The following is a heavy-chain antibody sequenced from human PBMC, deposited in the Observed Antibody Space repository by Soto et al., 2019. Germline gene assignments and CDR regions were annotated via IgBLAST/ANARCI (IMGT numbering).Heavy chain of an antibody. D-gene: IGHD2-15*01. CDR1: GYTFTSYG. CDR3: ARDDFDCSGGSCYSRIIDY. V-gene: IGHV1-18*01. J-gene: IGHJ4*02. Sequence: GASVKVSCKASGYTFTSYGIGWVRQAPGQGLEWMGWISAYNGNTNYAQKLQGRVTMTTDTSTSTAYMELRSLRSDDTAVYYCARDDFDCSGGSCYSRIIDYWGQGALVTVSS. CDR2: ISAYNGNT.